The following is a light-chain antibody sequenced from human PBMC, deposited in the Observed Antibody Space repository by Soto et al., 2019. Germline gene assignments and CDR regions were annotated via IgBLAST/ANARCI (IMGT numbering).Light chain of an antibody. V-gene: IGKV3-20*01. CDR2: ATS. Sequence: LTQSACPLPLSPGAIATLSRRVSQTVNSDYLAWFQQRPGQAPRLLIFATSRRDTDIPYRFSGSGSGTDFTLAIRRLEPEDFAGYYCHQLGSSPRTFGQGTKVDIK. CDR1: QTVNSDY. CDR3: HQLGSSPRT. J-gene: IGKJ1*01.